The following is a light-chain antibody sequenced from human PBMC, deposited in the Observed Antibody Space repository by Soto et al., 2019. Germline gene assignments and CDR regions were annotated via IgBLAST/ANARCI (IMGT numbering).Light chain of an antibody. Sequence: EIVLTQSPGTLSLSPGERATLSCRASQGVSGSYLAWYQQKPGQAPRLLIYGASSRATGIPNRFSGSESGTDFTLTSSRREPEDLAVYYCQHYGSSPRTFGQGTKVEIK. CDR3: QHYGSSPRT. CDR1: QGVSGSY. V-gene: IGKV3-20*01. J-gene: IGKJ1*01. CDR2: GAS.